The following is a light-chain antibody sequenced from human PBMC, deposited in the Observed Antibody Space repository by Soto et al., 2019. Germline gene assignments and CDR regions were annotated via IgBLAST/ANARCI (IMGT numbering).Light chain of an antibody. Sequence: QTVVTQEPSFSVSPGGTVTLNCGLSSGSVSTSYYPSWYQQTPGQAPRTLIYNTNTLSSGVPDRFSGSILENKAARTITGAQADDESDYYCLLYMGNCMAVFGGVTKLTVL. CDR3: LLYMGNCMAV. CDR1: SGSVSTSYY. J-gene: IGLJ2*01. V-gene: IGLV8-61*01. CDR2: NTN.